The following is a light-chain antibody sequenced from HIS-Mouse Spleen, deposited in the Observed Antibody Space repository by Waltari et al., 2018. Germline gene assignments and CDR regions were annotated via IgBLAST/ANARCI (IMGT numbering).Light chain of an antibody. CDR3: YSTDSSGNHRV. CDR2: EES. V-gene: IGLV3-10*01. CDR1: ALPKQY. J-gene: IGLJ2*01. Sequence: SYELTQPPSVSVSPGQTARITCSGDALPKQYAYWYQQKSGQAPVLVIYEESKLPPGIPERFSGSSSGTMATLTISGAQVEDEADYYCYSTDSSGNHRVFGGGTKLTVL.